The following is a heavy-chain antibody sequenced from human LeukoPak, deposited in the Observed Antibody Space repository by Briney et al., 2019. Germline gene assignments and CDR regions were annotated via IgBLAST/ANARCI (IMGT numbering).Heavy chain of an antibody. J-gene: IGHJ6*02. V-gene: IGHV3-20*04. CDR3: ARDVYSYYYYGMDV. Sequence: PGGSLRLSCAASGFTVSSNYMSWVRQAPGKGLEWVSGINWNGGSTGYADSVKGRFTISRDNAKNSLYLQMNSLRAEDTALYYCARDVYSYYYYGMDVWGQGTTVTVSS. CDR1: GFTVSSNY. CDR2: INWNGGST. D-gene: IGHD5-18*01.